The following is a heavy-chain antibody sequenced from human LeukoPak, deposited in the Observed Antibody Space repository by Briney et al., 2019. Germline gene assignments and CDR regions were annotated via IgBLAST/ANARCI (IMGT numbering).Heavy chain of an antibody. J-gene: IGHJ4*02. CDR3: TTEGESGHESLFDY. Sequence: GGSLRLSCAASGFTFSNAWMSWVRQAPGKGLEWVGRIKSKTDGGTTDYAAPVKGRFTISRDDSKNTLYLQMNSLKTEDTAVYYCTTEGESGHESLFDYWGQGTLVTVSS. CDR2: IKSKTDGGTT. D-gene: IGHD5-12*01. V-gene: IGHV3-15*01. CDR1: GFTFSNAW.